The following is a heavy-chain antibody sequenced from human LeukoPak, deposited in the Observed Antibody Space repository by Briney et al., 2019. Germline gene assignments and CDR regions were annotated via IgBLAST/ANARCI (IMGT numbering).Heavy chain of an antibody. CDR1: GFTFSSYG. J-gene: IGHJ4*02. V-gene: IGHV3-33*01. CDR2: IWYDGSNK. D-gene: IGHD5-18*01. Sequence: GGSLRLSCAASGFTFSSYGMHWVRQAPGKGLEWVAVIWYDGSNKYYADSVKGRFTISRDNSKNTLYLQMNSLRAEDTAVYYCARDTEDTAMTIDYWGQGTLATVSS. CDR3: ARDTEDTAMTIDY.